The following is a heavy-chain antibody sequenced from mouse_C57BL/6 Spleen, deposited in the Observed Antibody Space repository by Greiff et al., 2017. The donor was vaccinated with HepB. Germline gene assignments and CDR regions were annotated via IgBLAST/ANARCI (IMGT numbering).Heavy chain of an antibody. Sequence: EVKVVESEGGLVQPGSSMKLSCTASGFTFSDYYMAWVRQVPEKGLEWVANINYDGSSTYYLDSLKSRFIISRDNAKNILYLQMSSLKSEDTATYYCARVDDYDVGFAYWGQGTLVTVSA. V-gene: IGHV5-16*01. CDR2: INYDGSST. D-gene: IGHD2-4*01. J-gene: IGHJ3*01. CDR1: GFTFSDYY. CDR3: ARVDDYDVGFAY.